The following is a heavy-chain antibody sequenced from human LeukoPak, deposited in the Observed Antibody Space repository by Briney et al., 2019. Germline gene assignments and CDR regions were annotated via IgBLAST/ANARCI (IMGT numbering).Heavy chain of an antibody. V-gene: IGHV3-64*01. CDR1: GFTFSSYA. Sequence: GGSLRLSCAASGFTFSSYAMHWVRQAPGKGLEYVSAISSNGGSTYYANSVKGRFTISRDNSKNTLYLQMGSLRAEDMAVYYCARDQFTILGVVKGYMDVWGKGTTVTVSS. J-gene: IGHJ6*03. D-gene: IGHD3-3*01. CDR2: ISSNGGST. CDR3: ARDQFTILGVVKGYMDV.